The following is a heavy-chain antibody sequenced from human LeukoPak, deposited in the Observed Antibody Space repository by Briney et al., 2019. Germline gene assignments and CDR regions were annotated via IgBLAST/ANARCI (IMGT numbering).Heavy chain of an antibody. V-gene: IGHV1-18*01. D-gene: IGHD4-23*01. CDR3: ARQGYSGHSQGAADY. CDR1: GCTFTSYG. Sequence: ASVKVSCKASGCTFTSYGISWVRQAPGQGLEWMGWISAYNGNTNYAQKLQGRVTMTTDTSTSTAHMELRSLRSDDTAVYYCARQGYSGHSQGAADYWGQGTLVTVSS. CDR2: ISAYNGNT. J-gene: IGHJ4*02.